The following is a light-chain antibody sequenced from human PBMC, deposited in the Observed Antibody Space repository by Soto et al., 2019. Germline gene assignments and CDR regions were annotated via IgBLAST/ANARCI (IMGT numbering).Light chain of an antibody. CDR3: QQYDTYPWT. Sequence: EIVLTQSPGTLSLSPGERATLSCRASQSVSSDLAWYQQKPGQAPRLLIYDASNRATGIPARFSGSGSGTDFTLTISGLEPEDFATYYCQQYDTYPWTFGQGTKVDIK. CDR1: QSVSSD. CDR2: DAS. J-gene: IGKJ1*01. V-gene: IGKV3-11*01.